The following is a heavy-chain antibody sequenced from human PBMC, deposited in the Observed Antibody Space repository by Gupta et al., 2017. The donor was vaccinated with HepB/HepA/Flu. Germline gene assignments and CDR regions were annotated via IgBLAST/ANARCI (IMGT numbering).Heavy chain of an antibody. J-gene: IGHJ5*02. CDR2: IYYSGST. D-gene: IGHD5/OR15-5a*01. CDR3: ARLEFYANWFDP. V-gene: IGHV4-39*01. CDR1: GGSISSSSYY. Sequence: QLQLQESGPGLVKPSATLSLTCTVSGGSISSSSYYWGWIRQPPGKGLEWIGSIYYSGSTYYNPSLKSRVTISVDTSKNQFSLKLSSVTAADTAVYYCARLEFYANWFDPWGQGTLVTVSS.